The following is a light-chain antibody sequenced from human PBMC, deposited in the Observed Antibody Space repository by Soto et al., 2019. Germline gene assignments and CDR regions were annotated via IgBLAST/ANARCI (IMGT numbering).Light chain of an antibody. Sequence: QSVLTQPPSVSAAPGQKVTISCSGSSSNIGNNYVSWYQQLPGTAPKVLIYDNNKRPSGIPDRFSGSKSGTLATLGITGLQTGDEADYYCGTWDSSLSALYVFGTGTKLTVL. CDR3: GTWDSSLSALYV. J-gene: IGLJ1*01. CDR1: SSNIGNNY. CDR2: DNN. V-gene: IGLV1-51*01.